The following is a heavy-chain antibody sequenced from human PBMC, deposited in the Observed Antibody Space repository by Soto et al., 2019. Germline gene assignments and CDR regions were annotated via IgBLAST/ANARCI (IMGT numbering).Heavy chain of an antibody. Sequence: SETLSLTCTVSGGSISSGGYYWSWIRQHPGKGLEWIGYIYYSGSTYYNPSLKSRVTISVDTSKNQFSLKLSSVTAADTAVYYCARAGYYDILTGLDIWGQGTMVTVSS. CDR1: GGSISSGGYY. V-gene: IGHV4-31*03. D-gene: IGHD3-9*01. CDR2: IYYSGST. CDR3: ARAGYYDILTGLDI. J-gene: IGHJ3*02.